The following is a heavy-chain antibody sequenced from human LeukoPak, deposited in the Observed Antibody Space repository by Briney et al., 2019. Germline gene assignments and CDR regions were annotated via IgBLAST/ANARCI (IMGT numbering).Heavy chain of an antibody. CDR1: GFTFSNYG. Sequence: RGSLRLSCAASGFTFSNYGMHWVPQAPGKGLDWVAVISFDGRDKRSPDSVKGRFSISRDNSKNTLDLQMNSLRVEDTGVYYCAKDVREYSSVGGLIYYWGKGIIVT. D-gene: IGHD5-18*01. CDR2: ISFDGRDK. CDR3: AKDVREYSSVGGLIYY. V-gene: IGHV3-30*18. J-gene: IGHJ4*02.